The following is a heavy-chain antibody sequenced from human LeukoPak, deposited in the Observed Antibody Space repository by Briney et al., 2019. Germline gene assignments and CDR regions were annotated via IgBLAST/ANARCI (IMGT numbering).Heavy chain of an antibody. V-gene: IGHV3-74*01. CDR2: IKTDGSTT. CDR1: GFTFSRYW. D-gene: IGHD6-13*01. CDR3: ARGSSWSLDY. Sequence: QSGGSLRLSCAASGFTFSRYWTHWARQAPGKGLVWVSHIKTDGSTTSYADSVKGRFTVSRDNAKNTLYLQMNSLRVEDTAVYYCARGSSWSLDYWGQGTLVTVSS. J-gene: IGHJ4*02.